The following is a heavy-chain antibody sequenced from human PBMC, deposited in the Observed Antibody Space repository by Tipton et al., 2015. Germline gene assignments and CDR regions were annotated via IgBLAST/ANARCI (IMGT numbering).Heavy chain of an antibody. Sequence: TLSLTCSVSSDSISKYYWSWIRQPPGKELEWIGYTQYSGSTNYNPSLKSRVTISVDTSKNQFSLKLSSVTAADTAVYYCARGHYVSRMDVWGQGTTVTVSS. CDR3: ARGHYVSRMDV. CDR2: TQYSGST. CDR1: SDSISKYY. J-gene: IGHJ6*02. D-gene: IGHD3-10*01. V-gene: IGHV4-59*01.